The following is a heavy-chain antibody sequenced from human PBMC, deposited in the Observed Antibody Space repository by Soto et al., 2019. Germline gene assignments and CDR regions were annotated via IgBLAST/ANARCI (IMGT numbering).Heavy chain of an antibody. CDR1: GGSFSGYF. V-gene: IGHV4-34*01. Sequence: QVHLQQWGAGLLKPSETLSLTCAVYGGSFSGYFWSWIRQSPGKGLEWIGEVNHIGSTNSNPSLKSRVAVSVDTSKNQIPLKLRSVTAADTAVYYCARGISLIVEVQRDAPDKYYFDSWGQGTLVTVSS. CDR2: VNHIGST. CDR3: ARGISLIVEVQRDAPDKYYFDS. D-gene: IGHD2-15*01. J-gene: IGHJ4*02.